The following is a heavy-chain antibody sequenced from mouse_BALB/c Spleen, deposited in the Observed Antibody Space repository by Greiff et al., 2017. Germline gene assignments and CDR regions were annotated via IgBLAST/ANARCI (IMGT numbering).Heavy chain of an antibody. CDR3: ARYDYLLYAVDY. Sequence: EVQLVESGPSLVKPSQTLSLTCSVTGDSITSCYWNWIRKFPGNKLEYMGYISYSGSTYYNPSLKSRISITRDTSKNQYYLQLNTVTTEDTATYYCARYDYLLYAVDYWGQGTTVTVSS. J-gene: IGHJ4*01. V-gene: IGHV3-8*02. CDR1: GDSITSCY. CDR2: ISYSGST. D-gene: IGHD2-4*01.